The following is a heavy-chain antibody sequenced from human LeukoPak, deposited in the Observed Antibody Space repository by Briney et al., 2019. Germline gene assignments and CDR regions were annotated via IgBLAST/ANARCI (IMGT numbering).Heavy chain of an antibody. Sequence: GGSLRLSCAASGFTFSSYGMHWVRQAPGKGLEWVAFIRYDGSNKYYADSVKGRFTISRDNSKNTLYLQMNSLRAEDTAVYYYAKHSGSYPRGIESYWGQGTLVTVSS. D-gene: IGHD1-26*01. CDR3: AKHSGSYPRGIESY. CDR2: IRYDGSNK. J-gene: IGHJ4*02. V-gene: IGHV3-30*02. CDR1: GFTFSSYG.